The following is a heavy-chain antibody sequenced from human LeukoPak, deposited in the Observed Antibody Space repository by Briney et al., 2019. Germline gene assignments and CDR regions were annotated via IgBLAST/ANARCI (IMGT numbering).Heavy chain of an antibody. Sequence: ETLSLTCTVSGGSISSYYWSWIRQPPGKGLEWVSAISGSGGSTYYADPVKGRFTISRDNSKNTLYLQMNSLRAEDTAVYYCAKDSDWGQGTLVTVSS. CDR1: GGSISSYY. CDR3: AKDSD. J-gene: IGHJ4*02. CDR2: ISGSGGST. V-gene: IGHV3-23*01. D-gene: IGHD3-10*01.